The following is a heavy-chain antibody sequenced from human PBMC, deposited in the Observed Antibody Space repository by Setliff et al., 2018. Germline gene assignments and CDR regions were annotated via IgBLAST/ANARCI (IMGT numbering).Heavy chain of an antibody. CDR3: ARVTGFSYMDV. CDR1: GESIRSNNW. J-gene: IGHJ6*03. V-gene: IGHV4-4*02. CDR2: IYTSWST. Sequence: SETLSLTCTVSGESIRSNNWWNWVRQPPGKGLEWIGQIYTSWSTNYNPSLKSRVTISLDSSKNQFSLRLSPVTAADTAVYFCARVTGFSYMDVWGKGTTVTVSS.